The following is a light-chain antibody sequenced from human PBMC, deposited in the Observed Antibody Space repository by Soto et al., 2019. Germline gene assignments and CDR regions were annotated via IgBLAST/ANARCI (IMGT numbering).Light chain of an antibody. CDR2: GNS. J-gene: IGLJ3*02. CDR3: QSYDSSLSGSV. V-gene: IGLV1-40*01. Sequence: QSVLTQPPSVSGAPGQRVTISCTGSSSNIGAGYDVPWYQQLPGTAPKLLIVGNSNRPSGVPDRFSGSKSGTSASLAITGLQAEDEADYYCQSYDSSLSGSVFGGGTKLTVL. CDR1: SSNIGAGYD.